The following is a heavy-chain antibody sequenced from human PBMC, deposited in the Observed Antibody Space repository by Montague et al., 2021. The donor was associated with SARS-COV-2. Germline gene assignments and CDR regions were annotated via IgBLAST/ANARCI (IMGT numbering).Heavy chain of an antibody. J-gene: IGHJ6*02. V-gene: IGHV4-61*02. CDR3: TRDPITGTTGTIYNYYGMDV. CDR2: ICRGGSP. CDR1: GDSLSSGSYY. Sequence: TLSLTCSVSGDSLSSGSYYWSWIRQPAGKGLEWIGRICRGGSPNYNPSLKSRVTISGDMSKNQFSLNVSSVTAADTAVYYCTRDPITGTTGTIYNYYGMDVWGQGTTVTVSS. D-gene: IGHD1-20*01.